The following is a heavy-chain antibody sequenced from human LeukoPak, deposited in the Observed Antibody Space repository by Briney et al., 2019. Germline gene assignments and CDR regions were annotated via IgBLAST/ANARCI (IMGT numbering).Heavy chain of an antibody. D-gene: IGHD6-19*01. V-gene: IGHV4-39*01. CDR3: ARHLEYSSVYFDY. Sequence: YMSWVRQPPGKGLEWIGSIYYSGSTYYNPSLKSRVTISVDTSKNQFSLKLSSVTAADTAVYYCARHLEYSSVYFDYWGQGTLVTVSS. J-gene: IGHJ4*02. CDR2: IYYSGST. CDR1: Y.